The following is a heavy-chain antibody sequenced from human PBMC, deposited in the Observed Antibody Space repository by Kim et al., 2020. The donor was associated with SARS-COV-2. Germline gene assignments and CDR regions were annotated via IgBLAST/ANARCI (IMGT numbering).Heavy chain of an antibody. CDR2: ISYDGSNK. CDR3: AKDRGGCSGGSCYPDAFDI. J-gene: IGHJ3*02. CDR1: GFTFSSYG. D-gene: IGHD2-15*01. V-gene: IGHV3-30*18. Sequence: GGSLRLSCAASGFTFSSYGMHWVRQAPGKGLEWVAVISYDGSNKYYADSVKGRFTISRDNSKNTLYLQMNSLRAEDTAVYYCAKDRGGCSGGSCYPDAFDIWGQGTMVTVSS.